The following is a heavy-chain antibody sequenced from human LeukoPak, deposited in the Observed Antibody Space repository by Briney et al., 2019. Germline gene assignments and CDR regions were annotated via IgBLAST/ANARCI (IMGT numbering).Heavy chain of an antibody. D-gene: IGHD6-19*01. Sequence: SETLSLTCAVYGGSFSGYYWSWIRQPPGKGLEWIGEINHSGSTNYNPSLKSRVTISVDTSKNQFSLKLSSVTAADTAVYYCASSGIAVAGLDYWGQGTLVTVSS. CDR3: ASSGIAVAGLDY. V-gene: IGHV4-34*01. J-gene: IGHJ4*02. CDR1: GGSFSGYY. CDR2: INHSGST.